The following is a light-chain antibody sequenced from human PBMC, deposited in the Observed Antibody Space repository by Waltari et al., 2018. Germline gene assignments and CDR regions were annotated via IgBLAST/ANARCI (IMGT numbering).Light chain of an antibody. Sequence: SWRASQSVVRSLAWDQQKPAQAPRLLIYDASTRATGIPDRFSGSGSGTDFSLSISRLAPDDLAVYYCQHYVRLPVTFGQGTKVEFK. CDR3: QHYVRLPVT. V-gene: IGKV3-20*01. J-gene: IGKJ1*01. CDR2: DAS. CDR1: QSVVRS.